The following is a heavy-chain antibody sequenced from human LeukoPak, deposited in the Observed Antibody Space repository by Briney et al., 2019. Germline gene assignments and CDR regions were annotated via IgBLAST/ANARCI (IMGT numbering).Heavy chain of an antibody. Sequence: ASVKVSCKASGCTFTSCGISWVRQAPGQGLEWMGWISGYNGNPNYAQKLQGRVTMTTDTSTNTAYMELRSLRPDDTAVYFCARDTLFDYWGQGTLVTVSS. V-gene: IGHV1-18*01. J-gene: IGHJ4*02. CDR2: ISGYNGNP. CDR1: GCTFTSCG. CDR3: ARDTLFDY.